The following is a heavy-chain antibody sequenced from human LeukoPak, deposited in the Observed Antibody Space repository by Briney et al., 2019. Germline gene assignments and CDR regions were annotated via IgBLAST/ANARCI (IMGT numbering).Heavy chain of an antibody. CDR3: AKALMVRGVIVPGY. D-gene: IGHD3-10*01. CDR1: GFTFSSYA. Sequence: PEGSLRLSCTASGFTFSSYAMSWVRQAPGKGLEWVSAISGSGGSTYYADSVKGRFTISRDNSKNTLYLQMNSLRAEDTAVYYCAKALMVRGVIVPGYWGQGTLVTVSS. CDR2: ISGSGGST. J-gene: IGHJ4*02. V-gene: IGHV3-23*01.